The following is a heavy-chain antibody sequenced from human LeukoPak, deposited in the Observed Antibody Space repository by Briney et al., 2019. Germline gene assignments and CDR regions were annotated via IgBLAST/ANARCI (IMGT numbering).Heavy chain of an antibody. CDR1: GYTFTGYY. D-gene: IGHD3-3*01. V-gene: IGHV1-2*02. CDR3: ARVRNRGYYTPLDY. J-gene: IGHJ4*02. CDR2: INPNSGGT. Sequence: ASVKVSCKASGYTFTGYYMHWVRQAPGQGLEWMGWINPNSGGTNYAQKFQGRVTMTRDTSISTAYMELSRLRSDDTAVYYCARVRNRGYYTPLDYWGQGTLVTVSS.